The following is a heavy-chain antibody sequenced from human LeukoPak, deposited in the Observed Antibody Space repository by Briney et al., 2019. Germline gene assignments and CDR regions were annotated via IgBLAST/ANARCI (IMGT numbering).Heavy chain of an antibody. CDR2: IYYSGST. D-gene: IGHD6-13*01. J-gene: IGHJ5*02. CDR1: GGSISSSSYY. CDR3: ARGVSSGGSSWYLPPHNWFDP. Sequence: PSETLSLTCTVSGGSISSSSYYWGWIRQPPGKGPEWIGSIYYSGSTYYNSSLKSRVTISVDTSKNQFSLKLSSVTAADTAVYYCARGVSSGGSSWYLPPHNWFDPWGQGTLVTVSS. V-gene: IGHV4-39*07.